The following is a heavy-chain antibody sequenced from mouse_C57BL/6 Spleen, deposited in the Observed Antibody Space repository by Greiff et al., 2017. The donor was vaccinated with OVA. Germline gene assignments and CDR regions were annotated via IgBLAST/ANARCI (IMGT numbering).Heavy chain of an antibody. J-gene: IGHJ2*01. CDR2: IWSGGST. CDR3: ARNPIYYGSSYVYFDY. Sequence: QVQLQQSGPGLVQPSQSLSITCTVSGFSLTSYGVHWVRQSPGKGLEWLGVIWSGGSTDYNAAFISRLSISKDNSKSQVFFKMNSLQADDTAIYYCARNPIYYGSSYVYFDYWGQGTTLTVSS. V-gene: IGHV2-2*01. D-gene: IGHD1-1*01. CDR1: GFSLTSYG.